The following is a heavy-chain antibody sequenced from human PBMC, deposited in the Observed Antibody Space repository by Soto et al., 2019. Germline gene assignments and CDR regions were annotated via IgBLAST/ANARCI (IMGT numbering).Heavy chain of an antibody. CDR3: AKDQTRIVAYFDY. Sequence: QVQLVESGGGVVQPGRSLRLSCAASGFTFSSYGMHWVRQAPGKGLEWVAVISYDGSNKYYADSVKGRFTISRDNSKNTLYLQMNSLRAEDKAVYYCAKDQTRIVAYFDYWGQGTLVTVSS. CDR2: ISYDGSNK. J-gene: IGHJ4*02. D-gene: IGHD3-22*01. V-gene: IGHV3-30*18. CDR1: GFTFSSYG.